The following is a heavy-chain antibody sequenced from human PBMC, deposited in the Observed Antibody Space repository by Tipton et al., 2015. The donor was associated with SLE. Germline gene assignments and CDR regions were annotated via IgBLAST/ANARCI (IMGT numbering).Heavy chain of an antibody. D-gene: IGHD2-2*01. CDR3: AKDLTTSIHGAFDI. Sequence: SLRLSCAASGFTFSSYGMHWVRQAPGKGLEWVAFIRYDGSNKYYADSVKGRFTISRDNSKNTLYLQMNSLRAEDTAVYYCAKDLTTSIHGAFDIWGQGTMVTVSS. J-gene: IGHJ3*02. CDR1: GFTFSSYG. CDR2: IRYDGSNK. V-gene: IGHV3-30*02.